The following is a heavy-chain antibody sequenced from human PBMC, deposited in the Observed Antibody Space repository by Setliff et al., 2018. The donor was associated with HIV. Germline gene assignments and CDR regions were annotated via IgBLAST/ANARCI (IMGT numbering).Heavy chain of an antibody. J-gene: IGHJ4*02. D-gene: IGHD2-21*01. V-gene: IGHV1-69*05. CDR1: GGTFSSYV. CDR3: ARDSLLFRGDYDY. Sequence: GASVKVSCKASGGTFSSYVISWVRQAPGQGPEWMGGIIPMYGVANYAQKFQGRVTITTDESTSTAYMELSSLRSEDTAVYYCARDSLLFRGDYDYWGQGTLVTVSS. CDR2: IIPMYGVA.